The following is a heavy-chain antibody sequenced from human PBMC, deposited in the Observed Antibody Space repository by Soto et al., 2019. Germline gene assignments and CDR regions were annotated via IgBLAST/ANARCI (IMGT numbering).Heavy chain of an antibody. D-gene: IGHD2-2*01. Sequence: GGSLRLSCAASGFTFSTYSMNWVRQAPGKGLEWVSSITSSSSSIYYADSVKGRFTISRDNAKNSLYLQVNSLRAEDTAVYYCARQRVVPATMSYYYYMDVWGKGTTVTVSS. CDR1: GFTFSTYS. CDR3: ARQRVVPATMSYYYYMDV. V-gene: IGHV3-21*01. J-gene: IGHJ6*03. CDR2: ITSSSSSI.